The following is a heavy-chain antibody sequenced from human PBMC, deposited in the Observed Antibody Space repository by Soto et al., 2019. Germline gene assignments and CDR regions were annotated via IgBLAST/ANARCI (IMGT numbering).Heavy chain of an antibody. CDR3: ARALYSSSWYDTNYYYGMDV. Sequence: PSETLSLTCTVSGGSISSSSYYWGWIRQPPGKGLEWIGSIYYSGSTYYNPSLKSRVTISVDTSKNQFSLKLSSVTAADTAVYYCARALYSSSWYDTNYYYGMDVWGQGTTVTVS. D-gene: IGHD6-13*01. CDR2: IYYSGST. V-gene: IGHV4-39*01. CDR1: GGSISSSSYY. J-gene: IGHJ6*02.